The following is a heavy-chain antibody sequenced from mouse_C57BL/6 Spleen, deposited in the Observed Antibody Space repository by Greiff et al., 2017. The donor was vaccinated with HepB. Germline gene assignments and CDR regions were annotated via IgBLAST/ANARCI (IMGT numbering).Heavy chain of an antibody. Sequence: EVQLVESGGGLVQPGGSLSLSCAASGFTFTDYYMSWVRQPPGKALEWLGFIRNKANGYTTEYSASVKGRFTISRDNSQSILYLQMNALRAEDSATYYCARSFYDYDVFAYWGQGTLVTVSA. D-gene: IGHD2-4*01. V-gene: IGHV7-3*01. CDR3: ARSFYDYDVFAY. J-gene: IGHJ3*01. CDR1: GFTFTDYY. CDR2: IRNKANGYTT.